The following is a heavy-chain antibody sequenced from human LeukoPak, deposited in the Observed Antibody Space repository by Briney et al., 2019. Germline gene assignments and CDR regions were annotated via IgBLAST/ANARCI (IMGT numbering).Heavy chain of an antibody. D-gene: IGHD4-17*01. Sequence: VASVKVSCKASGGTFSSYTISRVRQAPGQGLELMGRIIPILGIANYAQKFQGRVTITADKSTSTAYMELSSLRSEDTAVYYCARIKDDYGDSLRVNWGQGTLVTVSS. J-gene: IGHJ4*02. CDR3: ARIKDDYGDSLRVN. V-gene: IGHV1-69*02. CDR1: GGTFSSYT. CDR2: IIPILGIA.